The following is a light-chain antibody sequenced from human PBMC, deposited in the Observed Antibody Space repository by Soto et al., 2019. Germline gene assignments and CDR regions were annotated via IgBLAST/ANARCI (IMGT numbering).Light chain of an antibody. V-gene: IGLV2-14*01. CDR3: SSYTSNITWV. Sequence: QSVLTQPASVSGSPGQSITISCTGTSSDIGGYIYVSWYQQHPGKGPKLMIFEVSNRPSGVSNRFSGSKSGNTASLTISGLQADDEADYYCSSYTSNITWVFGGGTQLTVL. J-gene: IGLJ3*02. CDR1: SSDIGGYIY. CDR2: EVS.